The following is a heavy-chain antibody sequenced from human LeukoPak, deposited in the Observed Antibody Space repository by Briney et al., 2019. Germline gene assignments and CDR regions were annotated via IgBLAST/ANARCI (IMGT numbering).Heavy chain of an antibody. Sequence: PGGSLRLSCAGSGFTFSSYWMSWVRQAPGKGLEWVANIKQDGSEKYYGDSVEGRFTISRDNAVNSLNLQMNSLRAEDTAVYYCAKGHHSNWDHYMYVWGKGTTVTVSS. CDR1: GFTFSSYW. D-gene: IGHD7-27*01. V-gene: IGHV3-7*01. CDR2: IKQDGSEK. CDR3: AKGHHSNWDHYMYV. J-gene: IGHJ6*03.